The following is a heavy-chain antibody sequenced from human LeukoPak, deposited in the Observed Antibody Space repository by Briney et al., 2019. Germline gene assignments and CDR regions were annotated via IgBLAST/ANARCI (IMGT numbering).Heavy chain of an antibody. J-gene: IGHJ4*02. V-gene: IGHV3-48*04. D-gene: IGHD3-22*01. CDR2: ISSSSSTI. Sequence: PGGSLRLSCAASGFTFSSYSMNWVRQAPGKGLEWVSYISSSSSTIYYADSVKGRFTISRDNAKNSLYLQMNSLRAEDTAVYYCARLRSMIETPIDYWGQGTLVTVSS. CDR1: GFTFSSYS. CDR3: ARLRSMIETPIDY.